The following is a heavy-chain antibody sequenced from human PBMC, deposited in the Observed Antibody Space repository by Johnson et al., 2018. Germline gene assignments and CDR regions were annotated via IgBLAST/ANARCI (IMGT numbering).Heavy chain of an antibody. Sequence: VQLVQSGGGLVQXGGSLRLXCAASGFTFSSYGMHWVRQAPGQGLEWVSYISSSSSTIYYADTVKGRFTISRDNAKNSLYLQMNSLRDEDTAVFYCARAIVGKGYFQHWGQGTLVTVSS. CDR2: ISSSSSTI. CDR3: ARAIVGKGYFQH. CDR1: GFTFSSYG. D-gene: IGHD1-26*01. J-gene: IGHJ1*01. V-gene: IGHV3-48*02.